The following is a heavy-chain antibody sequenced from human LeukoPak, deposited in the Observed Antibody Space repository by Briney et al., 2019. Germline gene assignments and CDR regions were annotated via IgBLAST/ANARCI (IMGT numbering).Heavy chain of an antibody. CDR2: ISSSSSYI. CDR1: GFNFRSYS. CDR3: ARVGPIEVAGTHPDYYYYYMDV. V-gene: IGHV3-21*01. D-gene: IGHD6-19*01. J-gene: IGHJ6*03. Sequence: GGPLRLSCAASGFNFRSYSMNWVRQAPGKGLEWVSSISSSSSYIYYADSVKGRFTISRDNAKNTLYLQMNSLRAEDTAVYYCARVGPIEVAGTHPDYYYYYMDVWGKGTTVTISS.